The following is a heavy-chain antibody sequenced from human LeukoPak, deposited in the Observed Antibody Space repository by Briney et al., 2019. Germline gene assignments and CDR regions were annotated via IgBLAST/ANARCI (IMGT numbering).Heavy chain of an antibody. CDR3: AKGKTFYGSGSYSDC. CDR1: GFIFADYA. Sequence: GGSLRLSCVASGFIFADYAVHWVRQVPGKGLGWVSLISGDGGSTYYADSVKGRFTISRDNSENSLYLQMNSLRTEDTALYYCAKGKTFYGSGSYSDCWGQGTLVTVSS. D-gene: IGHD3-10*01. CDR2: ISGDGGST. J-gene: IGHJ4*02. V-gene: IGHV3-43*02.